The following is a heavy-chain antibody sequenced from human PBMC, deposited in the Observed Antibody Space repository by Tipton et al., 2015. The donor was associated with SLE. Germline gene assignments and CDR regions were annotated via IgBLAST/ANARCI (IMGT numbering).Heavy chain of an antibody. V-gene: IGHV4-61*02. CDR1: GGSISSGSSS. CDR3: ARHLGVIVAFEV. CDR2: IYNSGIT. D-gene: IGHD3-10*01. Sequence: TLSLTCTVSGGSISSGSSSWNWVRQPAGKGLEWIGLIYNSGITNYNPSLKSRVAISADTSNNQFSLELRSVTAADTAVYYCARHLGVIVAFEVWGQGTVLTVSS. J-gene: IGHJ3*01.